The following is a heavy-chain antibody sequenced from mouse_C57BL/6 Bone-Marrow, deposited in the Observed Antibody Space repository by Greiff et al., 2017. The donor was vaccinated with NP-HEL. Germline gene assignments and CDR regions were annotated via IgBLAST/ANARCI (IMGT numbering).Heavy chain of an antibody. V-gene: IGHV5-4*01. CDR2: ISDGGSYT. D-gene: IGHD4-1*01. CDR1: GFTFSSYA. J-gene: IGHJ2*01. CDR3: ARGAGTDFDY. Sequence: EVQRVESGGGLVKPGGSLKLSCAASGFTFSSYAMSWVRQTPEKRLEWVATISDGGSYTYYPDNVKGRFTFSRDNAKNNLYLQISHLKSEDTAIXYCARGAGTDFDYGGQGTAPTVSA.